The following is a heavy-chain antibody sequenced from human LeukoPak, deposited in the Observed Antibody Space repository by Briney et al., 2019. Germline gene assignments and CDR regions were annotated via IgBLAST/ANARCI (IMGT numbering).Heavy chain of an antibody. V-gene: IGHV3-21*01. CDR3: ARENFKVRGRLSYYFDY. D-gene: IGHD3-3*01. Sequence: GGSLRLSCAASGFTFSSYSMNWVRQAPGKGLEWVSSISSSSSYIYYADSVKGRFTISRDNAKISLYLQMNSLRAEDTAVYYCARENFKVRGRLSYYFDYWGQGTLVTVSS. CDR2: ISSSSSYI. J-gene: IGHJ4*02. CDR1: GFTFSSYS.